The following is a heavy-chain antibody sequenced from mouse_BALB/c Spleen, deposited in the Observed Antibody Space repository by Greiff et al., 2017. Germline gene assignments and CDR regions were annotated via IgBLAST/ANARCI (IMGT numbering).Heavy chain of an antibody. Sequence: EVKLQESGTVLARPGASVKMSCKASGYTFTSYWMHWVKQRPGQGLEWIGAIYPGNSDTSYNQKFKGKAKLTAVTSTSTAYMVLSSLTNEDSAVYYCSPAYYRYDDAMDYWGQGTSVTVSS. D-gene: IGHD2-14*01. CDR1: GYTFTSYW. V-gene: IGHV1-5*01. J-gene: IGHJ4*01. CDR2: IYPGNSDT. CDR3: SPAYYRYDDAMDY.